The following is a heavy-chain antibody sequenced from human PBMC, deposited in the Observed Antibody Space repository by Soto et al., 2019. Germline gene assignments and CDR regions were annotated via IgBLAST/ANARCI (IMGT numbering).Heavy chain of an antibody. CDR1: GVTFISYS. CDR2: IIPIFDTA. Sequence: QVQLVQSGAEVKKPWSSVKFACKASGVTFISYSINWVLHAPGQGLEWMGAIIPIFDTANYAQKWQGGVTITADESTSTVYRELSSLRSEDTAVYVCARDGGRHSGGIAYWGHGTLVTVSS. V-gene: IGHV1-69*01. CDR3: ARDGGRHSGGIAY. J-gene: IGHJ4*01. D-gene: IGHD1-26*01.